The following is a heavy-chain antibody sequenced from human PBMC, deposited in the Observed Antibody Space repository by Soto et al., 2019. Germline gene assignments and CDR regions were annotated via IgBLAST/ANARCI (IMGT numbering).Heavy chain of an antibody. CDR3: ARDDGDTSGSEAFDI. J-gene: IGHJ3*02. D-gene: IGHD3-22*01. Sequence: QVQLQESGPGLVKPSQTLSLTCTVSGGSISSGGDYWSWIRQHPGKGLEWIGYIYYNGSTHYSPSLKSRLTMSVDTSKNQFSLKLSSVTAADTAVYYCARDDGDTSGSEAFDIWGQGTLVTVSS. V-gene: IGHV4-31*03. CDR1: GGSISSGGDY. CDR2: IYYNGST.